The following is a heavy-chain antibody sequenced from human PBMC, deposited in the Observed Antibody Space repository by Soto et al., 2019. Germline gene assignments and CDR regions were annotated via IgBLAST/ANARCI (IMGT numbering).Heavy chain of an antibody. J-gene: IGHJ5*02. CDR3: ARGPRFSDWFDP. V-gene: IGHV4-4*07. CDR2: VYSSGST. CDR1: VGSINSYY. D-gene: IGHD3-3*01. Sequence: SETLFLTCPLSVGSINSYYWTRIRQPAGKGMEWIWRVYSSGSTKYNPSLQSRVTMSLDTSKNQFSLRLTSVTAADTAVYYRARGPRFSDWFDPWGQGTLVTVSS.